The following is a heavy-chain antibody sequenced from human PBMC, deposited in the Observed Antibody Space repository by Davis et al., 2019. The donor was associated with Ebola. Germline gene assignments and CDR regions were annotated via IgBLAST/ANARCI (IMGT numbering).Heavy chain of an antibody. CDR3: VRDQWRGDCSGGGCEG. Sequence: PGGSLRLSCVASGFRFSSYWMSWVRQAPGKGLEWVGNINQDGSETYPVDSVKGRFTISRDNAKNSLYLQMDSLRGEDTAVYHCVRDQWRGDCSGGGCEGWGQGTLVIVSS. CDR1: GFRFSSYW. V-gene: IGHV3-7*01. J-gene: IGHJ4*02. D-gene: IGHD2-15*01. CDR2: INQDGSET.